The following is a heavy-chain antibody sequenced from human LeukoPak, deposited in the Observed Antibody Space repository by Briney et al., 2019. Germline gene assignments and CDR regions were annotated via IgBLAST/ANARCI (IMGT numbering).Heavy chain of an antibody. CDR3: GYTNNFYH. CDR2: IKHDGSEE. CDR1: GLSISGQW. J-gene: IGHJ4*02. V-gene: IGHV3-7*01. D-gene: IGHD3-16*02. Sequence: PGGSLRLSCVASGLSISGQWMNWVRQAPGQGLEWVANIKHDGSEEHHVDSVKGRFTISRDDGRNSVSLQMNSVRAEDTAVYYCGYTNNFYHWGQGTLVVVSS.